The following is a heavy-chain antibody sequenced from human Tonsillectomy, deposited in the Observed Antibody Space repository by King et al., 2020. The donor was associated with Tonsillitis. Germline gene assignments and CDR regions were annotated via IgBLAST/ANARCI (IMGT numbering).Heavy chain of an antibody. CDR1: GFTFSSYG. CDR3: ARGGCTNGVCYLDY. CDR2: IWYDGSNK. D-gene: IGHD2-8*01. J-gene: IGHJ4*02. Sequence: VQLVESGGGVVQPGRSLRLSCAASGFTFSSYGMHWVRQAPGKGLEWVAVIWYDGSNKYYADSVKGRFTISRDNSKNTLYLQMNSLRAEDTAVYYCARGGCTNGVCYLDYWGQGTLVTVSS. V-gene: IGHV3-33*01.